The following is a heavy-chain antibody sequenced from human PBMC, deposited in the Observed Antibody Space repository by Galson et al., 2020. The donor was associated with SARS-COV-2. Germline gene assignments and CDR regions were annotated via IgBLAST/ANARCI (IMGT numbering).Heavy chain of an antibody. CDR1: GFTFSSYS. D-gene: IGHD3-22*01. CDR2: ISSSSSTI. CDR3: ARENYDSSGYSFY. V-gene: IGHV3-48*04. Sequence: GESLKISCAASGFTFSSYSMNWVRQAPGKGLEWVSYISSSSSTIYYADSVKGRFTISRDNAKNSLYLQMNSLRAEDTAVYYCARENYDSSGYSFYWGQGTLVTVSS. J-gene: IGHJ4*02.